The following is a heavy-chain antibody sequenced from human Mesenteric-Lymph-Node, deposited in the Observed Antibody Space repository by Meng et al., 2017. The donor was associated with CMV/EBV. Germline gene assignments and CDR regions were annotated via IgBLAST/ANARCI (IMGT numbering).Heavy chain of an antibody. Sequence: ASVKVSCKASGYTFTASYIHWVRQAPGQGLEWMGCINPHSGGTKYAQKFQGRVTVTRDTSITTAYMELSRLTSDDTAVYYCARSCSSSICRAPSPDYWGQGALVTVSS. CDR2: INPHSGGT. J-gene: IGHJ4*02. D-gene: IGHD2-2*01. CDR1: GYTFTASY. CDR3: ARSCSSSICRAPSPDY. V-gene: IGHV1-2*02.